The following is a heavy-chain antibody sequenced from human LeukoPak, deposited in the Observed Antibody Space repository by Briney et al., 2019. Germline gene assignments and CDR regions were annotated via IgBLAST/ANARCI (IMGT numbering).Heavy chain of an antibody. CDR1: GGSISSYY. CDR2: IYTSGST. J-gene: IGHJ5*02. CDR3: ARLLSIAARPNWFDP. Sequence: SETLSLTCTVSGGSISSYYWSWIRQPPGKGLEWIGYIYTSGSTNYNPSLQSRVTISVDTSKNQFSLKLSSVTAADTAVYYCARLLSIAARPNWFDPWGQGTLVTVSS. V-gene: IGHV4-4*09. D-gene: IGHD6-6*01.